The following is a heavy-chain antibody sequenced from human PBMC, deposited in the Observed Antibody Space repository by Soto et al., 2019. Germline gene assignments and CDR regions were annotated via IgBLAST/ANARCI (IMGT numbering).Heavy chain of an antibody. V-gene: IGHV3-74*01. Sequence: EVQLVESGGGLVQPGGSLRLSCAASGFTFSTYWMHWVRQAPGKGLVWVSRTNTDGSSTTYADSVDGRFTISRDNAKNTLYLQMNSLRAEDTAVYYCARGTRVIPAESDFDYWGQGTLVTVSS. CDR1: GFTFSTYW. CDR2: TNTDGSST. J-gene: IGHJ4*02. D-gene: IGHD2-2*01. CDR3: ARGTRVIPAESDFDY.